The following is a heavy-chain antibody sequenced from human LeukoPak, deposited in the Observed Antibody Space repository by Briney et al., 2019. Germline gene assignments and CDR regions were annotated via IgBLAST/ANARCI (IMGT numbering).Heavy chain of an antibody. D-gene: IGHD3-16*01. CDR1: VGTFSSYA. CDR3: ARESFGVHNPGFAY. V-gene: IGHV1-69*05. Sequence: GSSVNVSYQASVGTFSSYAISWVRQAPGQGLEWMGGIIPIFGTANYAQKFQGRVTITTDESTSTAYMEPSSLRSEDTAVYYCARESFGVHNPGFAYCGTGTLVTVSS. CDR2: IIPIFGTA. J-gene: IGHJ4*02.